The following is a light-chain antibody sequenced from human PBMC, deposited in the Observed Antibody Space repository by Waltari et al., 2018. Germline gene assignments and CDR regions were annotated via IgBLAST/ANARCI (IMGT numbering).Light chain of an antibody. Sequence: DFQMTQSPSSLSASVGDRVTITCRASQGVASSYLHWYQQKPGKAPKVLIYETSNLKSGVPSRFSGSGSGTDFTLTINSLQPEDFATYYCQQSETTPWTFGQGTKVEI. V-gene: IGKV1-39*01. CDR2: ETS. J-gene: IGKJ1*01. CDR1: QGVASSY. CDR3: QQSETTPWT.